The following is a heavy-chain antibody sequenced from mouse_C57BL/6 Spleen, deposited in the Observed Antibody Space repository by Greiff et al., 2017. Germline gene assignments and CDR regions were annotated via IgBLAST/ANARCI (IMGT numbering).Heavy chain of an antibody. Sequence: EVKLMESGGGLVKPGGSLKLSCAASGFTFSDYGMHWVRQAPEKGLEWVAYISSGSSTIYYADTVKGRFTISRDNAKNTLFLQMTSLRSEDTAMYYCARGGFTTVVPFAYWGQGTLVTVSA. CDR3: ARGGFTTVVPFAY. D-gene: IGHD1-1*01. CDR1: GFTFSDYG. CDR2: ISSGSSTI. V-gene: IGHV5-17*01. J-gene: IGHJ3*01.